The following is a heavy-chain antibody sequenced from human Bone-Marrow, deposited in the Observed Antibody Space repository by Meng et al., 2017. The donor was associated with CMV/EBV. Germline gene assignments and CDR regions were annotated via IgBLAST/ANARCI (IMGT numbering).Heavy chain of an antibody. CDR1: GGSVSTGTYY. Sequence: SETLSLTCTVSGGSVSTGTYYWIWIRQPPGKGLEWIGYINYTGSTNYNPSLTSRVTISADTSNNQFSLRLTSVTAADTAVYYCARASGTTNLATDYWGHGTLVTVSS. CDR3: ARASGTTNLATDY. D-gene: IGHD1-7*01. CDR2: INYTGST. V-gene: IGHV4-61*01. J-gene: IGHJ4*01.